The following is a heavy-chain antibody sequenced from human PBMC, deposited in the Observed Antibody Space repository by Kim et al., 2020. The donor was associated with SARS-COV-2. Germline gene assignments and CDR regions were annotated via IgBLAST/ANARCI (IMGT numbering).Heavy chain of an antibody. J-gene: IGHJ3*02. V-gene: IGHV1-69*13. CDR1: GGTFSSYA. Sequence: SVKVSCKASGGTFSSYAISWVRQAPGQGLEWMGGIIPIFGTANYAQKFQGRVTITADESTSTAYMELSSLRSEDTAVYYCASDTVTTPRGAFDIWGQGTMVTVSS. CDR2: IIPIFGTA. CDR3: ASDTVTTPRGAFDI. D-gene: IGHD4-17*01.